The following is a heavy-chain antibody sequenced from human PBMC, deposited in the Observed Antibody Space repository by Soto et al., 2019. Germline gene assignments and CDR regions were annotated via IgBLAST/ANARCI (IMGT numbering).Heavy chain of an antibody. J-gene: IGHJ4*02. CDR1: GGSSSSGGYY. D-gene: IGHD6-6*01. CDR3: ARDGVGSSSSPFDH. CDR2: IYYSGNT. V-gene: IGHV4-31*03. Sequence: SETLSLTSTVSGGSSSSGGYYCSWIRQHPGKGLEWIGYIYYSGNTYYNPSLKSRVTISVDTSKNQFSLKLSSVTAADTAVYYWARDGVGSSSSPFDHWGQGTLVTVSS.